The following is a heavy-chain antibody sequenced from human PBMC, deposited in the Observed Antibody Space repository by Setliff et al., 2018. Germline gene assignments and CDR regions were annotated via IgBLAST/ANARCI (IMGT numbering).Heavy chain of an antibody. D-gene: IGHD6-13*01. V-gene: IGHV5-51*01. CDR2: IYPADSDT. CDR1: GYSFTRYW. CDR3: ARHFRSWYFDY. J-gene: IGHJ4*02. Sequence: PGESLKISCKGSGYSFTRYWIGWVRQMPGKGLEWMGIIYPADSDTRYSPSFQGQVTISADKSISTAYLQWSSLKASDSAMYYCARHFRSWYFDYWGQGTLVTVSS.